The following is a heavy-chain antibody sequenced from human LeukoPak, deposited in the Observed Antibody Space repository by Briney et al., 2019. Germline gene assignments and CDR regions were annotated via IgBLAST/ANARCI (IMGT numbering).Heavy chain of an antibody. J-gene: IGHJ4*02. CDR3: ARAPSYGDYGGDH. D-gene: IGHD4-17*01. Sequence: ASVKVSCKASGYTFTNYGISWVRQATGQGLEWMGWISANNGVTNYAQKLQGRATMTTDTSTNTAYMELGSLRSDDTAVYYCARAPSYGDYGGDHWGQGTLLTVSS. CDR1: GYTFTNYG. V-gene: IGHV1-18*01. CDR2: ISANNGVT.